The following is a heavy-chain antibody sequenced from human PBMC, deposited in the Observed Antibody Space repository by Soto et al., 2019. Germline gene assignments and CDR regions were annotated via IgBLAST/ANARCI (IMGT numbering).Heavy chain of an antibody. V-gene: IGHV3-15*01. CDR2: IKSKTDGGTT. CDR1: GFTFSNAW. CDR3: TTKTRRDGYLYY. Sequence: PGGSLRLSCAASGFTFSNAWMSWVRQAPGKGLEWVGRIKSKTDGGTTDYAAPVKGRFTISRDDSKNTLYLQMNSLKTEDTAVYYCTTKTRRDGYLYYWGQGTRVTVSS. J-gene: IGHJ4*02. D-gene: IGHD6-6*01.